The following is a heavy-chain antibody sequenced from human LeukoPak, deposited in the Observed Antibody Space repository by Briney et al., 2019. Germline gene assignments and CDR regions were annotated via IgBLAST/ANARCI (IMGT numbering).Heavy chain of an antibody. Sequence: ASVKVSCKASRYIFTSYYIHWVRQAPGQGLEWMGWISAYNGNTNYAQKLQGRVTMTTDTSTSTAYMELRSLRSDDTAVYYCARDVPGYCSSTSCYASLGSDYWGQGTLVTVSS. D-gene: IGHD2-2*01. CDR1: RYIFTSYY. CDR2: ISAYNGNT. J-gene: IGHJ4*02. CDR3: ARDVPGYCSSTSCYASLGSDY. V-gene: IGHV1-18*04.